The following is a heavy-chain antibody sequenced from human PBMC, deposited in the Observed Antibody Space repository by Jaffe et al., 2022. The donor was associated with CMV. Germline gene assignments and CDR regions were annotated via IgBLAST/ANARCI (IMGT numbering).Heavy chain of an antibody. V-gene: IGHV3-48*02. CDR2: ISSSSSTI. Sequence: EVQLVESGGGLVQPGGSLRLSCAASGFTFSSYSMNWVRQAPGKGLEWVSYISSSSSTIYYADSVKGRFTISRDNAKNSLYLQMNSLRDEDTAVYYCAREGAGGGWHLYYYYYGMDVWGQGTTVTVSS. CDR1: GFTFSSYS. CDR3: AREGAGGGWHLYYYYYGMDV. J-gene: IGHJ6*02. D-gene: IGHD6-19*01.